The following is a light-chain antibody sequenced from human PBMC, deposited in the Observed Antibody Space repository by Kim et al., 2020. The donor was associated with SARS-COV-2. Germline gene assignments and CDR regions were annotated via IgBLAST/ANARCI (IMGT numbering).Light chain of an antibody. J-gene: IGKJ2*01. CDR1: QSVSSN. CDR3: QQYDNWPPYT. CDR2: GAS. V-gene: IGKV3-15*01. Sequence: VAPGERAALACRASQSVSSNLACYQQKPGQAPRLLIYGASTRATGIPARFSGSGSGTDFTLTISTLQSEDFAVYYCQQYDNWPPYTFGQGTKLEIK.